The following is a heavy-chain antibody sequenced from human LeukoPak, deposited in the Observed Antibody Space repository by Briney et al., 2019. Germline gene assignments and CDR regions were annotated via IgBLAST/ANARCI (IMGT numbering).Heavy chain of an antibody. Sequence: SETLSLTCTVSGGSISSDYWSWIRHPQGDGLERIWYIYYSGSTNYNPSLTSRVTISVATSKNQFSLTLSSVTAAATAAYYCSRQIVWELLDGYYFDYWGQGTLVTVSS. CDR2: IYYSGST. V-gene: IGHV4-59*08. J-gene: IGHJ4*02. CDR1: GGSISSDY. D-gene: IGHD1-26*01. CDR3: SRQIVWELLDGYYFDY.